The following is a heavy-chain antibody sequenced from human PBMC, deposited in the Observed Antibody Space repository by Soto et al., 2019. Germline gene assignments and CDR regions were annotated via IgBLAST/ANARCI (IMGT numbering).Heavy chain of an antibody. V-gene: IGHV1-69*12. CDR1: GGTFSSYA. CDR2: IIPIFGTA. CDR3: ARGPHIAAHARSYGMDV. J-gene: IGHJ6*02. Sequence: QVQLVQSGAEVKKPGSSVKVSCKASGGTFSSYAISWVRQAPGQGLEWMGGIIPIFGTANYAQKFQGRVTITADESXSXXYMELSSLRYEDTAVYYCARGPHIAAHARSYGMDVWGQGTTVTVSS. D-gene: IGHD6-6*01.